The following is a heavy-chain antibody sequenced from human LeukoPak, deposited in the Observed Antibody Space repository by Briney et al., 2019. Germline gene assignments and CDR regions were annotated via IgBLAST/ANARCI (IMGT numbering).Heavy chain of an antibody. CDR3: ARWASAMDD. CDR2: ISTDGGST. J-gene: IGHJ6*03. Sequence: GGSLRLSCAGSGFTFSRYAMHWVRQAPGKGLEYVSAISTDGGSTFYANSVKGRFTISRDNSKNTLYLQMGSLRAKDMGVYYCARWASAMDDWGKGTMVTVSS. V-gene: IGHV3-64*01. CDR1: GFTFSRYA.